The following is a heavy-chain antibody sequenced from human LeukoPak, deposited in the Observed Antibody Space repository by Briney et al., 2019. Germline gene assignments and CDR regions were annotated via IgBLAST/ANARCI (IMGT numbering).Heavy chain of an antibody. D-gene: IGHD2-15*01. J-gene: IGHJ5*02. CDR1: DGSINSYF. V-gene: IGHV4-4*07. CDR2: IYASGST. Sequence: SETLSLTCTVSDGSINSYFWSWIRQPVGKGLEYIGRIYASGSTNYNPSLKSRVTMSVDTSKNQFSLKLTSVTAAETAVYYCARLLVVESRFDPWGQGTLVTVSS. CDR3: ARLLVVESRFDP.